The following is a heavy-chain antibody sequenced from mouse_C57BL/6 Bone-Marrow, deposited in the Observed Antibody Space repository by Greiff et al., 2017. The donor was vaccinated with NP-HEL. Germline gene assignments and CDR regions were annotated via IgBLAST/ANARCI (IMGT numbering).Heavy chain of an antibody. CDR3: TTGGSSPYAMDY. CDR1: GFNIKDDY. J-gene: IGHJ4*01. Sequence: EVQLQQSGAELVRPGASVKLSCTVSGFNIKDDYMHWVKQRPEQGLEWIGWIDPENGATEYASKFQGKATITADTSSNTAYLQLSSLTSEDTAVDYCTTGGSSPYAMDYWGQGTSVTVSS. V-gene: IGHV14-4*01. CDR2: IDPENGAT. D-gene: IGHD1-1*01.